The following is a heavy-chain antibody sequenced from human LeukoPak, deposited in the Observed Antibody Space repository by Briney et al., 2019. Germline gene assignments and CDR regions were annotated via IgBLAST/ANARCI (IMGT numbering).Heavy chain of an antibody. CDR1: GGSISSYY. D-gene: IGHD3-10*01. CDR3: ARAVGSGSFQTYYYCMDV. V-gene: IGHV4-4*07. J-gene: IGHJ6*03. Sequence: SETLSLTCTVSGGSISSYYWSWIRQPAGKGLEWIGRIYTSGSTNYNPSLKSRVTMSVDTSKNQFSLKLNSVTAADTAVYYCARAVGSGSFQTYYYCMDVWGKGTTVTISS. CDR2: IYTSGST.